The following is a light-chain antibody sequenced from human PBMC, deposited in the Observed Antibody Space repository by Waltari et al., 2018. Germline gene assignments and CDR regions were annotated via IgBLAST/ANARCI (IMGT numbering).Light chain of an antibody. V-gene: IGKV1-39*01. CDR3: HQTYSTPWT. CDR1: QSTSRY. J-gene: IGKJ1*01. CDR2: AAS. Sequence: DIQMTQSPSSLSASVGDRVTITCRAHQSTSRYLSWYQHKPGKVPKLLIYAASSLQSGVPSRFSGSGSGTDFTLTISNLQPEDFATYYCHQTYSTPWTFGQGTKVEIK.